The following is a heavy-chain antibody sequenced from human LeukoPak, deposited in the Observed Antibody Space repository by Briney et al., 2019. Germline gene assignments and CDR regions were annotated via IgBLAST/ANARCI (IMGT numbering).Heavy chain of an antibody. D-gene: IGHD6-19*01. V-gene: IGHV3-74*01. J-gene: IGHJ4*02. CDR3: IGSTGWVGQ. CDR2: INIDGRDT. Sequence: PGGSLRLSCAASGNYWMHWVRQAPGKGLVWVSRINIDGRDTKYADSVKGRFIISRDNAKNTLYLQIGSLRAEDTAIYYCIGSTGWVGQWGQGTLVTVSS. CDR1: GNYW.